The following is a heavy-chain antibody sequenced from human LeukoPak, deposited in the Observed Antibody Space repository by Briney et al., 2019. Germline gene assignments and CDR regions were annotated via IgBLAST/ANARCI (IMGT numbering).Heavy chain of an antibody. J-gene: IGHJ6*03. CDR1: GYTFTSYG. CDR2: ISAYNGNT. D-gene: IGHD3-9*01. Sequence: ASMKVSCKASGYTFTSYGISWVRQAPGQGLEWMGWISAYNGNTNYAQKLQGRVTMTTDTSTSTAYMELRSLRSDDTAAYYCARDFRNYDILTGYYVRYYYYYMDVWGKGTTVTISS. V-gene: IGHV1-18*01. CDR3: ARDFRNYDILTGYYVRYYYYYMDV.